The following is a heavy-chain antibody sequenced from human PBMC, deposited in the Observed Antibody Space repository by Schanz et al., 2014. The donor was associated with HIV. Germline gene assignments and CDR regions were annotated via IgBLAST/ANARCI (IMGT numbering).Heavy chain of an antibody. CDR2: ISAYNGNT. V-gene: IGHV1-18*01. D-gene: IGHD2-2*01. Sequence: QVQLVQSGTEVKKPGASVKVSCKASGYTFISYGISWVRQAPGQGLEWMGWISAYNGNTNYAQKFQGRLTMTTDTSTSTAYMELRSLRSDDTAVYYCARDRGSISWMGRAFDIWGQGTRLIVSS. J-gene: IGHJ3*02. CDR3: ARDRGSISWMGRAFDI. CDR1: GYTFISYG.